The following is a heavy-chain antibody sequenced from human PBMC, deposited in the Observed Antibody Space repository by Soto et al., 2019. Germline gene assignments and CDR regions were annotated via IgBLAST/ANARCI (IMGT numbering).Heavy chain of an antibody. CDR1: GHIFRKSW. D-gene: IGHD2-2*01. Sequence: XESLKVSCKTSGHIFRKSWIGLVLQMPGKGLEWMGIIYPDDSDTTYNPSFQGRVTMSADKSVSTAYLHWSSLKASDTAIYYCARGVGLQLLLTETSRHYYGLDVWGQRTTVTVSS. J-gene: IGHJ6*02. CDR2: IYPDDSDT. V-gene: IGHV5-51*01. CDR3: ARGVGLQLLLTETSRHYYGLDV.